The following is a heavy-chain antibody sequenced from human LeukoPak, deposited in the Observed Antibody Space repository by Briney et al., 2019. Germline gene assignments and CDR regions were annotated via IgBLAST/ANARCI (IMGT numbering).Heavy chain of an antibody. CDR2: INPNSGGP. CDR1: GYTFTGYY. Sequence: ASVKVSCKDSGYTFTGYYMHWVRQAPGQGLEWMGWINPNSGGPIYAQKFQGRVTMTWDTSISTTYMELRGLRSDDTAVYYCARGGNSVFGVVDYWGQGTLVTVSS. D-gene: IGHD3-3*01. V-gene: IGHV1-2*02. J-gene: IGHJ4*02. CDR3: ARGGNSVFGVVDY.